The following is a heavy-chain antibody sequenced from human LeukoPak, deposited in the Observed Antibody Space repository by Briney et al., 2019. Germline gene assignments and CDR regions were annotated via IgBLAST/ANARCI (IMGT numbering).Heavy chain of an antibody. D-gene: IGHD6-13*01. CDR1: GGSISSSSYY. Sequence: SETLSLTCTVSGGSISSSSYYWGWIRQPPGKGLEWIGSIYYSGSTYYNPSLKSRVTISVDTSKNQFSLKLSSVTAADTAVYYCARQGQQQLVPYDAFDIWGQGTMVTVSS. CDR2: IYYSGST. V-gene: IGHV4-39*07. CDR3: ARQGQQQLVPYDAFDI. J-gene: IGHJ3*02.